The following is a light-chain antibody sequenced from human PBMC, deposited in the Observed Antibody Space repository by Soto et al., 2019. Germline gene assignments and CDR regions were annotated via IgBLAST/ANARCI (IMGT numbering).Light chain of an antibody. CDR2: AAS. V-gene: IGKV1-39*01. Sequence: DIQMTQSPSSLSASVGDRVTITCRTSQPINIYLNWYQHKPGKAPKLLIYAASSLQSGVPSRFSGSGSGADFTLTISSLQPEDFATYYCQQSYSAPYTFGQGTNVEIK. J-gene: IGKJ2*01. CDR1: QPINIY. CDR3: QQSYSAPYT.